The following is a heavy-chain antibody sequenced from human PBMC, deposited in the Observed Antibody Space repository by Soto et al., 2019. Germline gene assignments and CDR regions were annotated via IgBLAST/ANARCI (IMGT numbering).Heavy chain of an antibody. CDR3: ARGRDCRGVICYYYGMDV. CDR2: ISAYNGNT. J-gene: IGHJ6*02. CDR1: VYTFTSYG. V-gene: IGHV1-18*01. Sequence: ASVKVSCKASVYTFTSYGMSWVRQAPGQGLEWMGWISAYNGNTNYAQKLQGRVTMTTDTSTSTAYMELRSLRSDDTAVYYCARGRDCRGVICYYYGMDVWGQGTTVTVSS. D-gene: IGHD3-10*01.